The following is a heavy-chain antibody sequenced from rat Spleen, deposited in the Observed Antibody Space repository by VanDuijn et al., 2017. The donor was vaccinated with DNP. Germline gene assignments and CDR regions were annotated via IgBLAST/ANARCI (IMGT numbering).Heavy chain of an antibody. D-gene: IGHD1-4*01. V-gene: IGHV3-3*01. CDR3: ARSTDCGCNWDY. CDR2: INSAGTT. Sequence: EVQLQESGPGLVKPSQSLSLTCSVTGYSITSDYRWNWIRKFPGNKLEWMGYINSAGTTNYNPSLKSRISITRDTSKNQFFLQVNSITSDDTAPYYCARSTDCGCNWDYWGQGVMVPVSS. J-gene: IGHJ2*01. CDR1: GYSITSDYR.